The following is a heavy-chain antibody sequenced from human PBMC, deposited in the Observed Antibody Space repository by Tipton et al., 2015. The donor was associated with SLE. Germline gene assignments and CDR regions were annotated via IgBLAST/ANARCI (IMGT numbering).Heavy chain of an antibody. J-gene: IGHJ3*02. CDR3: ARDEVGAGAFDI. D-gene: IGHD1-26*01. Sequence: LRLSCTVSGGSISSGGYYWGWIRQPPGKGLEWIGSISYSGSTYYNPSLKSRVALSVDTSKNQFSLKLSSVTAADTAVYYCARDEVGAGAFDIWGPGTVVAVSS. CDR2: ISYSGST. V-gene: IGHV4-39*07. CDR1: GGSISSGGYY.